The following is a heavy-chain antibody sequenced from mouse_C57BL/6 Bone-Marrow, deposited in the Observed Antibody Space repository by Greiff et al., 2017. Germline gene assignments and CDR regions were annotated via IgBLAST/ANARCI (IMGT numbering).Heavy chain of an antibody. V-gene: IGHV1-4*01. CDR2: IIPSSGYT. Sequence: VQLQQSGAELARPGASVKMSCKASGYTFTSYTMHWVKQRPGQGLEWIGYIIPSSGYTKYNQKFKDKATLTADKSSSTAYMQLSSLTSEDSAVYYWEGRDYYGSGFANWGQGTWVTVSA. D-gene: IGHD1-1*01. CDR3: EGRDYYGSGFAN. J-gene: IGHJ3*01. CDR1: GYTFTSYT.